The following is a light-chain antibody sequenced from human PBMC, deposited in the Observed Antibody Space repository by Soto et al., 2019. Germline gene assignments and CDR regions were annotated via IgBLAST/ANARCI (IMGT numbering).Light chain of an antibody. J-gene: IGLJ1*01. CDR1: SSDVGSHNR. V-gene: IGLV2-18*02. Sequence: QSALTQPPSVSGSPGQSVTMSCTGSSSDVGSHNRVSWYQQPPGTAPKLMIYDVSNRPSGVPDRFSGSKSGNTASLTISGLQAEDEADYYCSSYTSSSTYVFGTGTKVTVL. CDR2: DVS. CDR3: SSYTSSSTYV.